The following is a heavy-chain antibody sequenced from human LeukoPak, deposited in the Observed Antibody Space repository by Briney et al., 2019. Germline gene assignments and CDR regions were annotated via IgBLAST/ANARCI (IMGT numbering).Heavy chain of an antibody. J-gene: IGHJ4*02. CDR2: MNPNSGNT. Sequence: ASVKVSCKASGYTFTSYAMNWVRQAPGQGLEWMGWMNPNSGNTGYAQKFQGRVTITRNTSISTAYMELSSLRSEDTAVYYCARAVEYYDILTGSSIDNLTPSDIDYWGQGTLVTVSS. V-gene: IGHV1-8*03. CDR3: ARAVEYYDILTGSSIDNLTPSDIDY. D-gene: IGHD3-9*01. CDR1: GYTFTSYA.